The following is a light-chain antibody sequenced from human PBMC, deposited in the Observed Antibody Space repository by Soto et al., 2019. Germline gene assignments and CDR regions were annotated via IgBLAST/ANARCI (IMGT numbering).Light chain of an antibody. CDR2: RAS. J-gene: IGKJ4*01. V-gene: IGKV3-15*01. CDR1: QSVSSN. CDR3: QQHNNWPLT. Sequence: EVVMTQSPASLSVSPGERATLSCRASQSVSSNLAWYQQKVGQAPRLLIYRASTRATGIPARFSGSGSGTEFTLTISSLQSEDFAVYYCQQHNNWPLTFGGGTKVEIK.